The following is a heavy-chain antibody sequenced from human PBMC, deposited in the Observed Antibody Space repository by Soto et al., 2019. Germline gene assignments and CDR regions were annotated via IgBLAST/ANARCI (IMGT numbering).Heavy chain of an antibody. V-gene: IGHV3-23*01. CDR2: IGIGDT. D-gene: IGHD3-16*02. J-gene: IGHJ3*01. CDR1: GCPLNSYS. CDR3: ATDMMSYHSTGDAFDG. Sequence: PGGSPRLSCAASGCPLNSYSMSWVRQAPGKGLEWVSGIGIGDTYYADPVTGRFTISRDDSKSTLFLQMNRPRAEDTAVYYCATDMMSYHSTGDAFDGWGQG.